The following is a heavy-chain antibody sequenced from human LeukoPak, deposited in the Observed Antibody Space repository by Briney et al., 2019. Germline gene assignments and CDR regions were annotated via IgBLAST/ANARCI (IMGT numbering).Heavy chain of an antibody. V-gene: IGHV4-34*01. CDR2: INHSGST. D-gene: IGHD6-13*01. Sequence: PSETLSLTCAVYGGSFSGYYWSWIRQPPGKGLEWIGEINHSGSTNYNPSLKSRVTISVDTSKNQFSLKLSSVTAADTAVYYCARGSWIGWLRNYYFDYWGQGTLVTVSS. CDR3: ARGSWIGWLRNYYFDY. CDR1: GGSFSGYY. J-gene: IGHJ4*02.